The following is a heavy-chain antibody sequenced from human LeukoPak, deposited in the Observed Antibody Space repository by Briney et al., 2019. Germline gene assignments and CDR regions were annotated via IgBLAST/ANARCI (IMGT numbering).Heavy chain of an antibody. D-gene: IGHD6-13*01. Sequence: PSETLSLTCTVSGYSISSGYYWGWIRQPPGKGLEWIGSIYHSVSTYYNPSLKSRVTISVDTSKNQFSLKLSSVTAADTAVYYCARDGSSWFDYWGQGTLVTVSS. CDR1: GYSISSGYY. CDR3: ARDGSSWFDY. J-gene: IGHJ4*02. CDR2: IYHSVST. V-gene: IGHV4-38-2*02.